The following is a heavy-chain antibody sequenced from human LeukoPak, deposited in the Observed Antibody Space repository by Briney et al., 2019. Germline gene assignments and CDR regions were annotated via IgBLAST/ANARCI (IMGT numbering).Heavy chain of an antibody. D-gene: IGHD2-2*01. CDR3: ARAPITSPFYFDY. J-gene: IGHJ4*02. CDR1: GFAFDEHG. CDR2: INWSGGST. Sequence: RAGGSLRLSCTASGFAFDEHGMSWVRQAPGKGLEWVSGINWSGGSTGYADPLRGRFNISRDNAKNSLYLQMDSLRAEDTALYYCARAPITSPFYFDYWGQGTLVTVSS. V-gene: IGHV3-20*04.